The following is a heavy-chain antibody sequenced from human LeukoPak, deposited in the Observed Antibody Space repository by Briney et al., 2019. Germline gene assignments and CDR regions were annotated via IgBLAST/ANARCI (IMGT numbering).Heavy chain of an antibody. CDR2: VYTSGNT. J-gene: IGHJ4*02. CDR1: GGSISSYY. Sequence: SETLSLTCTVSGGSISSYYWSWIRQPAGKGLEWIGRVYTSGNTNYNPSLKSRVTMSVDTSKKQFSLKLRSVTAADTAVYYCAKGCANHFDWLLAYFDYWGQGTLVTVSS. D-gene: IGHD3-9*01. CDR3: AKGCANHFDWLLAYFDY. V-gene: IGHV4-4*07.